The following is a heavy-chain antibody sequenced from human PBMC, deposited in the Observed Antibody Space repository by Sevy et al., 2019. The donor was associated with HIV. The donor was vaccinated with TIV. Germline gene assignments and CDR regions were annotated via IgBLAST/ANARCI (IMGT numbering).Heavy chain of an antibody. CDR1: GFSLSNYA. CDR2: KTGSAGVT. J-gene: IGHJ4*02. Sequence: GGSLRLSCAASGFSLSNYAMSWVRQAPGKGLEWISTKTGSAGVTYYADSVKGRFTISRDNSKNTLFLQMSSLRAEDTALYYCAKGRVPSIGTLGPFDSWGQGTLVTVSS. CDR3: AKGRVPSIGTLGPFDS. V-gene: IGHV3-23*01. D-gene: IGHD6-6*01.